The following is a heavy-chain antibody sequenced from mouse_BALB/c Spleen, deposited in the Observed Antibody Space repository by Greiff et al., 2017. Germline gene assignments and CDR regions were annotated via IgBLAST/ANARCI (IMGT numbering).Heavy chain of an antibody. Sequence: QVQLKESGPGLVAPSQSLSITCTVSGFSLTSYGVHWVRQPPGKGLEWLGVIWAGGSPNYNSALMSRLSISNDNSKGQVFLKMNSLQADDTAMYYCARGDLLRAMDYWGQGTSVTVSS. CDR2: IWAGGSP. D-gene: IGHD2-1*01. CDR1: GFSLTSYG. CDR3: ARGDLLRAMDY. V-gene: IGHV2-9*02. J-gene: IGHJ4*01.